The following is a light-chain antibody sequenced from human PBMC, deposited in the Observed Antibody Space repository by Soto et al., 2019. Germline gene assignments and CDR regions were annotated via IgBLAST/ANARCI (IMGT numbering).Light chain of an antibody. CDR2: AAS. Sequence: DIQMTQSPSSLSASVGDRVTITCRASQTISTFLNWYQQHPGKAPKLLIYAASSLHSGVPSRFSASASGTDFTLTITSLQPEDFATYYCQQRYSPPHTFGGGTRVEIK. CDR1: QTISTF. V-gene: IGKV1-39*01. CDR3: QQRYSPPHT. J-gene: IGKJ4*01.